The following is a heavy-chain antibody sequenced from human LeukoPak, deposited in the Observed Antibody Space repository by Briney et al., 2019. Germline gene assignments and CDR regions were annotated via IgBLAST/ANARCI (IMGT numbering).Heavy chain of an antibody. CDR1: GNYW. V-gene: IGHV3-9*01. CDR3: AKDNRRHYTSGPNPDSLH. CDR2: ISWNSGSI. D-gene: IGHD6-19*01. Sequence: PGGSLRLSCAASGNYWMHWVRQAPGKGLEWVSGISWNSGSIDYADSVKGRFTISRDNAKNSLYLQMNSLRVEDTAFYYCAKDNRRHYTSGPNPDSLHWGQGALVTVSS. J-gene: IGHJ4*02.